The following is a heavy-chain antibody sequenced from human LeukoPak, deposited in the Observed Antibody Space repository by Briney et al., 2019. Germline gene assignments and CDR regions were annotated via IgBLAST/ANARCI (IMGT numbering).Heavy chain of an antibody. J-gene: IGHJ5*02. D-gene: IGHD5-24*01. Sequence: ASVKVSCKASGYTFTSYYMHWVRQAPGQGLEWMGIINPSGGSTSYAQKFQGRVTMARDTSTSTVYMELSSLRSEDTAACYCAREGDGYYNWFDPWGQGTLVTVSS. CDR1: GYTFTSYY. CDR3: AREGDGYYNWFDP. CDR2: INPSGGST. V-gene: IGHV1-46*01.